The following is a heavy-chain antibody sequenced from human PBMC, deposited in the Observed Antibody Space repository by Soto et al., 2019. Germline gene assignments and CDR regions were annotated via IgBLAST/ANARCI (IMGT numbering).Heavy chain of an antibody. Sequence: PSETLSLTCSVSGGSVSRGSYYWNWMRQAPGKGLEWIGHIFYSGTTNYNPSLKSRVTISVDTSKNQFSLRLTSVTAADTALSYCASIYGTYYMPLNWAQGTLVTVSS. CDR3: ASIYGTYYMPLN. V-gene: IGHV4-61*01. D-gene: IGHD1-26*01. CDR2: IFYSGTT. CDR1: GGSVSRGSYY. J-gene: IGHJ4*02.